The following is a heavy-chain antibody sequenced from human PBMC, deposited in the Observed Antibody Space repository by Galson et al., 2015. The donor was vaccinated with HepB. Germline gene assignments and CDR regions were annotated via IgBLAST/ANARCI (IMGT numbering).Heavy chain of an antibody. CDR2: ISSSSSTI. V-gene: IGHV3-48*01. CDR1: GFTFSSYS. CDR3: ARGLRGYFDWLRVWEGDGMDV. Sequence: SLRLSCAASGFTFSSYSMNWVRQTPGKGLEWVSYISSSSSTIYYADSVKGRFTISRDNAKNSLYLQMNSLRAEDTAVYYCARGLRGYFDWLRVWEGDGMDVWGQGTTVTVSS. J-gene: IGHJ6*02. D-gene: IGHD3-9*01.